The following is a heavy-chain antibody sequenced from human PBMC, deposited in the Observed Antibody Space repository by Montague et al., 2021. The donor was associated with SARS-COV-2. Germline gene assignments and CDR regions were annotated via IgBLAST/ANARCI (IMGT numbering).Heavy chain of an antibody. V-gene: IGHV3-30*04. Sequence: SLRLSCAASGFSFSSFSMHWVRQAPGKGLESLAVVSTDVNEKYYSGSVRGRFTISRDNSKNTVSLQVNSLRVEDTAVYYRVRDPGMNGLDIWGQGTRVTVYS. J-gene: IGHJ3*02. CDR3: VRDPGMNGLDI. D-gene: IGHD2-8*01. CDR1: GFSFSSFS. CDR2: VSTDVNEK.